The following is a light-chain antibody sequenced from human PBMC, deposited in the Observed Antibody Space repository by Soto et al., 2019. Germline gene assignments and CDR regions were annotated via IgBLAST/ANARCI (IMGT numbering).Light chain of an antibody. V-gene: IGLV2-14*01. CDR2: DVS. Sequence: QSALTQPASVSGSPGQSITISCTGTSSDVGGYNYVSWYQQHPGKAPKLMIYDVSNRPSGVSNHFSGSKSGNTASLTISGLQAEDEADYYCSSYTSSSTRVFGTGTKLPS. CDR3: SSYTSSSTRV. CDR1: SSDVGGYNY. J-gene: IGLJ1*01.